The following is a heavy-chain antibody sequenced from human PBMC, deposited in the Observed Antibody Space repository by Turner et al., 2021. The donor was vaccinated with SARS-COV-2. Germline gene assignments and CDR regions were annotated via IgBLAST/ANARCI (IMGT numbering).Heavy chain of an antibody. J-gene: IGHJ6*02. Sequence: EVQLVESGGGLIQPGGSLRLSCAASGFTVSSNYMSWGRQAPGKGLEWVSVIYSGGSTYYADSVKGRFTISRDNSKNTLYLQMNSLRAEDTAVYYCARDGAWKPEGMDVWGQGTTVTVSS. CDR3: ARDGAWKPEGMDV. CDR2: IYSGGST. D-gene: IGHD1-1*01. V-gene: IGHV3-53*01. CDR1: GFTVSSNY.